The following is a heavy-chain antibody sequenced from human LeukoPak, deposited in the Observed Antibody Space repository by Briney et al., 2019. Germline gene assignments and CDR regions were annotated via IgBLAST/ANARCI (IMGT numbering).Heavy chain of an antibody. CDR1: GDSMNGHF. Sequence: PSETLSLTCSVSGDSMNGHFWSWILQSPGKGLEWIGNVHYSLPSNFSPSLKSRVTISMDTSRSQFSLKLGTVTAADTAVYYCACYNFVGRTFDCWGQGTLVTVSS. V-gene: IGHV4-59*11. CDR2: VHYSLPS. J-gene: IGHJ4*02. CDR3: ACYNFVGRTFDC. D-gene: IGHD5-24*01.